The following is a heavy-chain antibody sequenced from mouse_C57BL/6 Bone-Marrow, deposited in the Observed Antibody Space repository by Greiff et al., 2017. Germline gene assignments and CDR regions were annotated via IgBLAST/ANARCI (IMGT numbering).Heavy chain of an antibody. J-gene: IGHJ1*03. CDR1: GYTFTDYY. CDR3: ARETTVVDWYFDV. V-gene: IGHV1-26*01. Sequence: VQLQQSGPELVKPGASVKISCKASGYTFTDYYMNWVKQSHGKSLEWIGDINPNNGGTSYNQKFKGKATLTVDKSSSTAYMELRSLTSEDSAVXYCARETTVVDWYFDVWAQGPRSPSPQ. CDR2: INPNNGGT. D-gene: IGHD1-1*01.